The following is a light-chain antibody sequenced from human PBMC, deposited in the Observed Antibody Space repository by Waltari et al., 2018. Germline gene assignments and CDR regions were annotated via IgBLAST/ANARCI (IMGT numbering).Light chain of an antibody. CDR1: QTISTY. CDR3: QQYNNFPFT. CDR2: AAS. Sequence: DIQMTQSPSSLSASVGDSVTITCRASQTISTYLNWYQQTAGKAPKLLIYAASALQSGVPSRFRGSGSGTDFTLTITSLQPEDFATYYCQQYNNFPFTFGPGTTV. V-gene: IGKV1-39*01. J-gene: IGKJ3*01.